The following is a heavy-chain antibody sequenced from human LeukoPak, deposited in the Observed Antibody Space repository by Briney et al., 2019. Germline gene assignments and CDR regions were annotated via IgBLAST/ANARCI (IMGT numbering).Heavy chain of an antibody. Sequence: PSQTLSLTCTVSGGSISSGGYYWSWIRQPPGKGLEWIGYIYHSGSTCYNPSLKSRVTISVDRSKNQFSLKLSSVTAADTAVYYCARDGYGVDYWGQGTLVTVSS. J-gene: IGHJ4*02. V-gene: IGHV4-30-2*01. CDR1: GGSISSGGYY. D-gene: IGHD4-17*01. CDR2: IYHSGST. CDR3: ARDGYGVDY.